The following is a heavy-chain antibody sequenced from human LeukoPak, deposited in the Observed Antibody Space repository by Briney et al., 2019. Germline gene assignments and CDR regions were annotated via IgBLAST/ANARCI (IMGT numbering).Heavy chain of an antibody. CDR3: ARGESYYDSSGYALYAFDI. D-gene: IGHD3-22*01. J-gene: IGHJ3*02. CDR2: ISSSSSYI. Sequence: GGSLRLSCAASGFTFSSYSMNWVRQAPGKGLEWVSSISSSSSYIYYADSEKGRFTISRDNAKNSLYLQMNSLRAEDTAVYYCARGESYYDSSGYALYAFDIWGQGTMVTVSS. CDR1: GFTFSSYS. V-gene: IGHV3-21*01.